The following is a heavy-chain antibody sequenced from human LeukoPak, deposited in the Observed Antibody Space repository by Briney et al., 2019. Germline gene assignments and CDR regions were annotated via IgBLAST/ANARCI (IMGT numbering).Heavy chain of an antibody. J-gene: IGHJ4*02. CDR3: ARLYSGYGGYFDY. D-gene: IGHD5-12*01. CDR2: IMKDGGQK. CDR1: GFTFRNFW. V-gene: IGHV3-7*03. Sequence: GGSLRLSCAASGFTFRNFWMNWARQAPGKGLEWVASIMKDGGQKKYVDSVKGRFTISRDNAQNSLYLQMNSLRAEDAAVYYCARLYSGYGGYFDYWGQGTLVTVSS.